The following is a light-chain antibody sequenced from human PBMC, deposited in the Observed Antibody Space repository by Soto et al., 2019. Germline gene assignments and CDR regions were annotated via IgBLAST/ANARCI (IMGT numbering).Light chain of an antibody. CDR2: TAS. CDR1: QSISRW. Sequence: DTQMTQSNSTLSGSVGDRVTSSCGASQSISRWLAWYQQKPGKAPKLLIYTASSLQSGVPSRFSGSGSGTDFTLTISSLQPEDFATYYCQQSYSTLMTFGQVTRLETK. CDR3: QQSYSTLMT. J-gene: IGKJ5*01. V-gene: IGKV1-39*01.